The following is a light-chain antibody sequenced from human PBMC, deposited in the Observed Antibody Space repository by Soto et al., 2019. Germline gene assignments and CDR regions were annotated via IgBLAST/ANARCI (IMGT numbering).Light chain of an antibody. Sequence: QSALTQPPSASGSPGQSVTISCTGTSSDVGGYNYVSRYQHHPGKAPKLIIYEVYKRPSGVPDRFSGSKSVNTASLTVSGLQAEDEADYYCSSYAASDNFVVFGGGTKLTVL. CDR3: SSYAASDNFVV. V-gene: IGLV2-8*01. J-gene: IGLJ2*01. CDR1: SSDVGGYNY. CDR2: EVY.